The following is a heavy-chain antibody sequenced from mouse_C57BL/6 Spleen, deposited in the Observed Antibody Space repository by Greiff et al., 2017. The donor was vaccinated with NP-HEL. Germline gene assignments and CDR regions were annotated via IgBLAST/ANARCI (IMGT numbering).Heavy chain of an antibody. CDR2: ISSGSSTI. J-gene: IGHJ4*01. V-gene: IGHV5-17*01. CDR1: GFTFSDYG. CDR3: ARGYYGSTPMDY. D-gene: IGHD1-1*01. Sequence: EVKLVESGGGLVKPGGSLKLSCAASGFTFSDYGMHWVRQAPEKGLEWVAYISSGSSTIYYADTVKGRFTISRDNAKNTLFLQMTSLRSEDTAMYYCARGYYGSTPMDYWGQGTSVTVSS.